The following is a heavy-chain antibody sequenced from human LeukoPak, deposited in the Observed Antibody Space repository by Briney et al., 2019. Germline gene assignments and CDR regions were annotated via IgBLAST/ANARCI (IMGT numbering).Heavy chain of an antibody. CDR3: ARDSNPGSDYYLSDC. CDR1: GFTFSSYA. J-gene: IGHJ4*02. D-gene: IGHD3-22*01. V-gene: IGHV3-23*01. Sequence: GGSLRLSCAASGFTFSSYAMSWVRQAPGKGLEWVSGIRGSDGRTYYADSVKGRFTISRDNSKNTLFLHMNSLRADDTAVYYCARDSNPGSDYYLSDCWGQGTLVTVSS. CDR2: IRGSDGRT.